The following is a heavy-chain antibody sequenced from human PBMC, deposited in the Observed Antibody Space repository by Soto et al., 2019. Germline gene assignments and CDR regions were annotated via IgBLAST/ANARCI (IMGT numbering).Heavy chain of an antibody. CDR1: GGTFSSYA. J-gene: IGHJ6*02. CDR3: AREYLQALQYYDYGMDV. Sequence: QVQLVQSGAEVKKPGSSVKVSCKASGGTFSSYAISWVRQAPGQGLEWMGGIIPIFGTANYTQKFQGRVTITADESTSTAYMELSSLRSEDTAVYYCAREYLQALQYYDYGMDVWGQGTTVTVSS. CDR2: IIPIFGTA. V-gene: IGHV1-69*01. D-gene: IGHD4-4*01.